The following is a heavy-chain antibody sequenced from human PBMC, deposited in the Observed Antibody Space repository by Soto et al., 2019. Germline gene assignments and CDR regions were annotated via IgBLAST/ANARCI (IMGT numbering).Heavy chain of an antibody. V-gene: IGHV1-46*01. D-gene: IGHD3-16*01. Sequence: QVQLVQSGAEVKKPGASVKVSCKASGYTFTSYYMHWVRQAPGQGLEWMGIINPSGGSTSYAQKFQGRVTRTRDTSTSPVYMELSSLRSEDTAVYYCASPRARGSYYYGMDVWGQGTTVTVSS. CDR2: INPSGGST. CDR3: ASPRARGSYYYGMDV. CDR1: GYTFTSYY. J-gene: IGHJ6*02.